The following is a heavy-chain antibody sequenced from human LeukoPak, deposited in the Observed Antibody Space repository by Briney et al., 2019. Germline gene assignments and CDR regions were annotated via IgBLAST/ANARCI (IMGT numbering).Heavy chain of an antibody. CDR2: ISGSGGST. CDR1: GFTFSSYA. V-gene: IGHV3-23*01. Sequence: GGSLRLSCAASGFTFSSYAMSWVRQAPGKGLEWVSAISGSGGSTFYADSAKGRFTISRDNPKNMLYLQMNSLRAEDTAVYYCATYGSGSYSSYETDYWGQGTLVTVSS. CDR3: ATYGSGSYSSYETDY. J-gene: IGHJ4*02. D-gene: IGHD3-10*01.